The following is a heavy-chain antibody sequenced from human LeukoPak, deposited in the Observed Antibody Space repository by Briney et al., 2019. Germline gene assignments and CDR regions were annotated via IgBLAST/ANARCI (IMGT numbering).Heavy chain of an antibody. Sequence: SETLSLTCIVSGGSISNYCWSWVRQPPGKGLEWIGYIYYNENTNYNPSLKSRLTISVDTSKNQFSLKLSSVTAADTAVYCARGPYSYDSSGAFDIWGQGTVVTVSS. V-gene: IGHV4-59*08. CDR2: IYYNENT. CDR3: ARGPYSYDSSGAFDI. J-gene: IGHJ3*02. D-gene: IGHD3-22*01. CDR1: GGSISNYC.